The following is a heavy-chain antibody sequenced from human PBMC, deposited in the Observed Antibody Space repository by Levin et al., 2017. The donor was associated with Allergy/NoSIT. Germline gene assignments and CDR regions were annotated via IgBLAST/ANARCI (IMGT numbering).Heavy chain of an antibody. CDR2: IYHKGRSDHSGTT. CDR1: GGDFIGYY. D-gene: IGHD1-26*01. CDR3: ARGVGSSIRRENWYFDL. J-gene: IGHJ2*01. Sequence: KTSETLSLTCDDSGGDFIGYYWTWIRQPPGKGLEWLGEIYHKGRSDHSGTTNYNPSLRSRVTISGDLSKGQVSLNLRSVTAADSAVYFCARGVGSSIRRENWYFDLWGRGTLITVSS. V-gene: IGHV4-34*01.